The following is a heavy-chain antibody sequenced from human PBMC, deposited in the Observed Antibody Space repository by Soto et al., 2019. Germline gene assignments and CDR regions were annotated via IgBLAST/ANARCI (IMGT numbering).Heavy chain of an antibody. CDR1: GGSISSYY. CDR3: ARVEGRSWFDP. Sequence: PSETLSLTCTVSGGSISSYYWSWIRQPPGKGLEWIGCIYYSGSTNYNPSLKSRVTISVDTSKNQFSLKLSSVTAADTAVYYCARVEGRSWFDPWGQGTLVTVS. V-gene: IGHV4-59*01. J-gene: IGHJ5*02. CDR2: IYYSGST.